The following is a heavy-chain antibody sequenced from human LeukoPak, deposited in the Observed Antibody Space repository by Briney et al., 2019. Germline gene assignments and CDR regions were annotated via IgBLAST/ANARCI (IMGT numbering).Heavy chain of an antibody. J-gene: IGHJ5*02. CDR2: ITDIGGST. V-gene: IGHV3-23*01. CDR1: GFAFSTYA. D-gene: IGHD3-10*01. CDR3: AKDYYGSGSYPTA. Sequence: GGSLRLSCAASGFAFSTYAMNWVRRAPGKGLEWVSTITDIGGSTHYAESVKGRFTVSRDNSKNTVYRQMNSLGVEDTAVYYCAKDYYGSGSYPTAWGQGTLVTVSS.